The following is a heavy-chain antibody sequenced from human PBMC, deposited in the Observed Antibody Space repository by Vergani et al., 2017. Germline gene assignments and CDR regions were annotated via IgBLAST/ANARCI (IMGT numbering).Heavy chain of an antibody. D-gene: IGHD2-2*01. CDR3: AMRYCSSTSCYEKDGMYV. V-gene: IGHV1-18*01. Sequence: QVQLVQSGAEVKKPGASVKVSCKASGYTFTSYGISWVRQAPGQGLEWMGWISAYNGNTNYAQKLQGRVTMTTDTSTSTAYMELRSLRSDDTAVYYCAMRYCSSTSCYEKDGMYVWGQGTTVTVSS. J-gene: IGHJ6*02. CDR1: GYTFTSYG. CDR2: ISAYNGNT.